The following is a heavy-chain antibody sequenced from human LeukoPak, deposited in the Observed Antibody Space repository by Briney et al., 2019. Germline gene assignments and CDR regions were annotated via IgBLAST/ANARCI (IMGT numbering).Heavy chain of an antibody. V-gene: IGHV4-34*01. J-gene: IGHJ4*02. CDR3: ARGRTFDY. CDR1: GGSFSGYY. CDR2: INHSGST. Sequence: PSETLSLTCAVYGGSFSGYYWSWIRQPPGKGLEWIGEINHSGSTNYNPSLKSRVTISVDTSKNQFSLKLSSVTAADTAVYYCARGRTFDYWGQGNLVTVSS.